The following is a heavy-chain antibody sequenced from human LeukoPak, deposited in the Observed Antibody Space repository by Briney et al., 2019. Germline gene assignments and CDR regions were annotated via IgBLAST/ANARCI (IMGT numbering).Heavy chain of an antibody. Sequence: GRSLRLSCAASGFTFDDYAMHWVRQAPGKGLEWVSGISWNSGSIGYAGSVKGRFTISRDNAKNSLYLQMNSLRAEDMALYYCAKGDSSGPLWGGAFDIWGQGTMVTVSS. CDR2: ISWNSGSI. J-gene: IGHJ3*02. CDR1: GFTFDDYA. D-gene: IGHD3-22*01. V-gene: IGHV3-9*03. CDR3: AKGDSSGPLWGGAFDI.